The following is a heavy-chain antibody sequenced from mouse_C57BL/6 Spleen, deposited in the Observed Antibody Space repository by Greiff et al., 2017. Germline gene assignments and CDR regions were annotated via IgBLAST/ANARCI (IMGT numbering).Heavy chain of an antibody. CDR3: ARRGDGYFPMDD. CDR2: IDPSDSYT. V-gene: IGHV1-69*01. Sequence: QVQLQQPGAELVMPGASVKLSCKASGYTFTSYWMHWVKQRPGQGLEWIGDIDPSDSYTNYNQKFKGKATLTVDKSSSSAYMQIGCMTSEDSAVYYCARRGDGYFPMDDWGQGTSGTVSS. D-gene: IGHD2-3*01. CDR1: GYTFTSYW. J-gene: IGHJ4*01.